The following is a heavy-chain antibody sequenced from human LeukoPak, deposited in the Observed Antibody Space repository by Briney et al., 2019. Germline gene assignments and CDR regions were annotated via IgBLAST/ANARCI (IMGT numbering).Heavy chain of an antibody. CDR1: GGSISSYY. CDR2: IYYSGST. CDR3: ARDKGHYDVDY. D-gene: IGHD3-16*01. J-gene: IGHJ4*02. Sequence: PSETLSLTCTVSGGSISSYYWGWIRQPPGKGLEWMGSIYYSGSTYYNPSLKSRLTISVDTSKNQFSLKLSSVTAADTAIYYCARDKGHYDVDYWGQGTLVTVSS. V-gene: IGHV4-39*07.